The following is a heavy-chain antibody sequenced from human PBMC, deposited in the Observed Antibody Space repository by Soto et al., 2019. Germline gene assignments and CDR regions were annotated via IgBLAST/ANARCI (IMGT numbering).Heavy chain of an antibody. CDR1: GYTFTTYG. CDR3: AREYCSGGSCYGPDY. D-gene: IGHD2-15*01. Sequence: ASVKVSCKASGYTFTTYGISWVRQAPGQGLEWMGWISPYNANTNYAQKHQGRVTMTTDTSTSTAYMELGSLRSDDTAVYYCAREYCSGGSCYGPDYWGQGSLVTVSS. CDR2: ISPYNANT. J-gene: IGHJ4*02. V-gene: IGHV1-18*01.